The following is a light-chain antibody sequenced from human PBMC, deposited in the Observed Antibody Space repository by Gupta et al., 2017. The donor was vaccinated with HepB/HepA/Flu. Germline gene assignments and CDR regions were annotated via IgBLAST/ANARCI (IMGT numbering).Light chain of an antibody. J-gene: IGLJ2*01. CDR2: EVS. V-gene: IGLV2-23*02. Sequence: QSALAQPASVAGSPGQSITISCTGTSSDVGRYNLVSWYQCQPGKAHNLIIYEVSQRPSGISGRFSGSKSGNTASLTISGLQAEDEADYYCYSDVGGRRIFGGGTRLTVL. CDR3: YSDVGGRRI. CDR1: SSDVGRYNL.